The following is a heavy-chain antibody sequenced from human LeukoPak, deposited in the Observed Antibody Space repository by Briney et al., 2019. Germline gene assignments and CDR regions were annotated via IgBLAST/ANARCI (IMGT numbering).Heavy chain of an antibody. CDR2: ISGSGGST. J-gene: IGHJ4*02. CDR3: AKGSCGSPNYYSDY. D-gene: IGHD2-2*01. Sequence: PGGSLRLSCAASGFTFSSYAMSWVRQAPGKGLEWVSGISGSGGSTYYTDSVRGRFTISRDNSKNTLYLQMNSLRAEDTAVYYCAKGSCGSPNYYSDYWGQGTLVTVSS. CDR1: GFTFSSYA. V-gene: IGHV3-23*01.